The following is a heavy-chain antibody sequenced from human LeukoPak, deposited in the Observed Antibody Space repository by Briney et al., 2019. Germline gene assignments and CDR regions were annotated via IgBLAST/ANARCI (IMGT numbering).Heavy chain of an antibody. D-gene: IGHD3-10*01. V-gene: IGHV3-21*01. CDR1: GFTFSTTG. CDR3: ARDGSAWSRDY. Sequence: GGPLRLSCVTSGFTFSTTGMTWVRQATPKGLEWVSTISFRGDAYFPASLKGRFTASRDNGKNSVFLQMTSLRAEDTAVYYCARDGSAWSRDYWGPGTLVTVSS. J-gene: IGHJ4*02. CDR2: TISFRGDA.